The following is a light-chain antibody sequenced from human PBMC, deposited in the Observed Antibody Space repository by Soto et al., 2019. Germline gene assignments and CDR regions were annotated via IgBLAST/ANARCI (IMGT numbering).Light chain of an antibody. Sequence: EIVLTQPPAALSVSPGGRATLSCRASQDVMYDLAWYQQKPGQAPRLLVYGASTRATDAPPRFRGSGSGREFSLTISSLQSEDFATYYCQQYRSWPRTFGQGSRVEIK. CDR1: QDVMYD. V-gene: IGKV3-15*01. J-gene: IGKJ1*01. CDR3: QQYRSWPRT. CDR2: GAS.